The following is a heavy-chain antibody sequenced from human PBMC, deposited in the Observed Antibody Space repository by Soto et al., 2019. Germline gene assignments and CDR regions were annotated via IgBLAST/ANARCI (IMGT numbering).Heavy chain of an antibody. CDR3: ARYYDSSGFDPCFDY. CDR1: GFTFSSYG. CDR2: IWYDGSNK. D-gene: IGHD3-22*01. Sequence: QVQLVESGGGVVQPGRSLRLSCAASGFTFSSYGMHWVRQAPGKGLEWVAVIWYDGSNKYYADSVKGRFTISRDNAKNSLYLQMNSLRAEDTAVYYCARYYDSSGFDPCFDYWGQGTLVTVSS. J-gene: IGHJ4*02. V-gene: IGHV3-33*01.